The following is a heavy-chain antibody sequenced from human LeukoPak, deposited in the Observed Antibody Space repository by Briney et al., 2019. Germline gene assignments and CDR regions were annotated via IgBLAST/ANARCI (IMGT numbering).Heavy chain of an antibody. J-gene: IGHJ4*02. D-gene: IGHD3-10*01. CDR1: GFTFSVYS. V-gene: IGHV3-48*04. CDR3: ARGIGELSRVY. Sequence: GGSLRLSCAASGFTFSVYSMNWVRQAPGKGLEWVSYISSSSSSTTYYADSVKGRFTISRDNAKNSLYLQMNSLRAEDTAVYYCARGIGELSRVYWGQGTLVTVSS. CDR2: ISSSSSSTT.